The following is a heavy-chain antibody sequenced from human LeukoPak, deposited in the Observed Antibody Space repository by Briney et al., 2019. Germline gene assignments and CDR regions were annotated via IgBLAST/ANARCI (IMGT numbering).Heavy chain of an antibody. D-gene: IGHD3-10*01. V-gene: IGHV3-21*01. CDR1: GFTFSSYS. CDR2: ISSSSSYI. CDR3: ARDRLYYYDALDI. J-gene: IGHJ3*02. Sequence: GGSLRLSCAASGFTFSSYSMNWVRQAPGKGLEWVSSISSSSSYIYYADSVKGRFTISRDNAKNSLYLQMNRLRAEDTAVYYCARDRLYYYDALDIWGQGTMVTVSS.